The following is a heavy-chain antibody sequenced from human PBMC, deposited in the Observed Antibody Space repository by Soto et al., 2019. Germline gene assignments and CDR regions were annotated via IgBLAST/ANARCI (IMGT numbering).Heavy chain of an antibody. Sequence: GGSLRLSCAASGFXFSSYSMNWVRQDPGKGLEWVSSISSSSSYIYYADSVKGRFTISRDNAKNSLYLQMDSLRAEDTAVYYCARDYGSGSQYGMDVWGQGTTVTSP. J-gene: IGHJ6*02. CDR3: ARDYGSGSQYGMDV. CDR1: GFXFSSYS. V-gene: IGHV3-21*01. CDR2: ISSSSSYI. D-gene: IGHD3-10*01.